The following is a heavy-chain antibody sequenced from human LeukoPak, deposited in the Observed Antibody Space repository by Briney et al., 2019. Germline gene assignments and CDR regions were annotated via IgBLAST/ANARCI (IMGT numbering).Heavy chain of an antibody. Sequence: GGSLRLSCAASGFTFSTYGMHWVRQAPGKGLEWGAFIRNDGSNKYYADSVKGRFTISRDNSKNTLYLQMNSLRAEDTAVYYCAKPWIELWWSFDYWGQGTLVTVSS. CDR1: GFTFSTYG. CDR2: IRNDGSNK. CDR3: AKPWIELWWSFDY. J-gene: IGHJ4*02. D-gene: IGHD5-18*01. V-gene: IGHV3-30*02.